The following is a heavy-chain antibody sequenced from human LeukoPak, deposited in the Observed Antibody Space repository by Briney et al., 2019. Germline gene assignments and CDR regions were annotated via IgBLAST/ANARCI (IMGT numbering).Heavy chain of an antibody. V-gene: IGHV3-7*01. CDR1: GFPFSSYW. CDR2: IKQDGSKK. J-gene: IGHJ4*02. Sequence: PGGSLRLSCVASGFPFSSYWMTWVRQAPGKGLEWVANIKQDGSKKSYVDSVKGRFTISRDNAKNSLYLQMNSLRAEDTTVYYCARDYGSCPGDYWGQGTLVTVSS. CDR3: ARDYGSCPGDY. D-gene: IGHD2-15*01.